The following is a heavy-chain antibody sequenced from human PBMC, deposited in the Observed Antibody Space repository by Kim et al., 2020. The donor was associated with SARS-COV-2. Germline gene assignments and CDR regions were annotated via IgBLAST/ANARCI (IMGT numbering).Heavy chain of an antibody. Sequence: RYSPSFHGRVTISADKSISTAYLQWTSLQASDSAMYYCARVYCSGGGCFPALGVWGQGTLVTVSS. J-gene: IGHJ4*02. V-gene: IGHV5-51*01. D-gene: IGHD2-15*01. CDR3: ARVYCSGGGCFPALGV.